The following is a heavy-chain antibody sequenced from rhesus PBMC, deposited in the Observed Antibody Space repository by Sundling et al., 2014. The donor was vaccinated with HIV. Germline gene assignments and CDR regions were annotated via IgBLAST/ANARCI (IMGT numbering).Heavy chain of an antibody. CDR1: VPPSAVTG. CDR3: AIERRLEVLFDF. CDR2: INGNSGTT. Sequence: QVQLQESGPGLVKPSETPVPSPALSLVPPSAVTGGAGSAGPQGRDWSGLGRINGNSGTTNYNPSLKSRVTISRDTSKNHFSLELTSVTAPDTAVYYCAIERRLEVLFDFWGQGVLVTVSS. J-gene: IGHJ4*01. D-gene: IGHD1-26*01. V-gene: IGHV4-80*01.